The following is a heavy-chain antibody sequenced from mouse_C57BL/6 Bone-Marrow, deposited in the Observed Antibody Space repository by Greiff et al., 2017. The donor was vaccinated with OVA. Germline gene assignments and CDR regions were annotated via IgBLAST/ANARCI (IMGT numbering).Heavy chain of an antibody. D-gene: IGHD2-1*01. CDR1: GYTFTSYG. J-gene: IGHJ1*03. V-gene: IGHV1-81*01. CDR3: ARGNIYWYFDV. CDR2: IYPRSGNT. Sequence: QVQLQQSGAELARPGASVKLSCKASGYTFTSYGIRWVKQRPGQGLEWIGEIYPRSGNTYYNEKFKGKATLTADKSSSTAYMELRSLTSEDSAVYFCARGNIYWYFDVWGTGTTVTVTS.